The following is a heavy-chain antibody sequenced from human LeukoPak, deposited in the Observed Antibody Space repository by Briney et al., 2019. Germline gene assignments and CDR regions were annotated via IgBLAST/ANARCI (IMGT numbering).Heavy chain of an antibody. J-gene: IGHJ6*03. D-gene: IGHD2-2*01. CDR1: GFTFSSYS. V-gene: IGHV3-21*01. CDR2: ISSSSSYI. CDR3: ARRNQGFFVVVPAARNYYYMDV. Sequence: GGSLRLSCAASGFTFSSYSMNWVRQAPGKGLEWVSSISSSSSYIYYADSVKGRFTISRDNAKNSLYLQMNSLRAEDTAVYYCARRNQGFFVVVPAARNYYYMDVWGKGTTVTVSS.